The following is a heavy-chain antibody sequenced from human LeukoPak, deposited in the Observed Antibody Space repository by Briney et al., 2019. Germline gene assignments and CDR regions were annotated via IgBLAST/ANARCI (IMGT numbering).Heavy chain of an antibody. Sequence: SETLSLTCTVSGGSISSSSYYWGWIRQSPRKGLEMIAIIYYSGNTYYNPSLRSRVTISVDTSKNQFSLKLSSVTAADTAVYYCARHERGRYYGSGSYYNYWGQGTLVTVSS. D-gene: IGHD3-10*01. CDR1: GGSISSSSYY. CDR3: ARHERGRYYGSGSYYNY. CDR2: IYYSGNT. J-gene: IGHJ4*02. V-gene: IGHV4-39*01.